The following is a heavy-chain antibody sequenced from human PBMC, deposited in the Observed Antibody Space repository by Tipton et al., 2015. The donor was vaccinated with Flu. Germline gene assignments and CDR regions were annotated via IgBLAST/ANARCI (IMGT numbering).Heavy chain of an antibody. CDR2: SHHTGST. CDR1: GDSIGGAYY. V-gene: IGHV4-38-2*01. CDR3: WTRDFSNYVSEPKNWFDP. Sequence: TLSLTCSVSGDSIGGAYYWGWIRQPPGKGLEWIGNSHHTGSTYRNPSLKSRVIISVDRSKNQFSLKLTSVTAADTAVYYCWTRDFSNYVSEPKNWFDPWGQGTLVTVSS. J-gene: IGHJ5*02. D-gene: IGHD4-11*01.